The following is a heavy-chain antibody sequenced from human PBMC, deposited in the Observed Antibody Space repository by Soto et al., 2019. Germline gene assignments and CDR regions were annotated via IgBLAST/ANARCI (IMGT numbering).Heavy chain of an antibody. CDR3: AKDPGGGSSY. D-gene: IGHD6-13*01. CDR1: GFTFSTYA. J-gene: IGHJ4*02. CDR2: ISGSGGST. V-gene: IGHV3-23*01. Sequence: PGGSLRLSCAVSGFTFSTYAMSWVRQAPGKGLEWVSAISGSGGSTYYADSVKGRFTISRDNSKNTLYLQMNSLRVEDTAVYYCAKDPGGGSSYWGQGTLVTVSS.